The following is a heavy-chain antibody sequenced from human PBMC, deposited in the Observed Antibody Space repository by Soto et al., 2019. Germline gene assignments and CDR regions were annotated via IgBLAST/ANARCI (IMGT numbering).Heavy chain of an antibody. J-gene: IGHJ6*02. D-gene: IGHD3-3*01. V-gene: IGHV1-46*01. CDR2: INPSGGST. Sequence: ASVKVSCKASGYTSTSYYMHWVRQAPGQGLEWMGIINPSGGSTSYAQKFQGRVTMTRDTSTSTVYMELSSLRSEDTAVYYCARDRSYYDFWSGYLTAGYYGMDVWGQGTTVTVSS. CDR3: ARDRSYYDFWSGYLTAGYYGMDV. CDR1: GYTSTSYY.